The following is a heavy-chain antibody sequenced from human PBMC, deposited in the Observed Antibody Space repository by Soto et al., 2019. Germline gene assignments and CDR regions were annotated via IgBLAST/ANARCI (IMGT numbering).Heavy chain of an antibody. CDR3: ARAGLSGVADRPDLAWLDT. CDR2: IYNTGNT. CDR1: GGSIGRYY. J-gene: IGHJ5*02. V-gene: IGHV4-59*01. Sequence: NPSETLSLTCSVSGGSIGRYYWSWIRQAPGKGLEWLGYIYNTGNTNYNPSLESRVSMSVDTSKNQVFLGLSSVTAADTAVYFCARAGLSGVADRPDLAWLDTWGQGTLVTVSS. D-gene: IGHD2-21*01.